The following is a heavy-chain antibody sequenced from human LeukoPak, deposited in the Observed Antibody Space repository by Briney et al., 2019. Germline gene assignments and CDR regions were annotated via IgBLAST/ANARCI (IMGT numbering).Heavy chain of an antibody. J-gene: IGHJ6*02. CDR2: ISDSGGST. V-gene: IGHV3-64D*09. CDR1: GFPFSSYA. CDR3: VRGYSFGPYGMDV. D-gene: IGHD2-15*01. Sequence: PAGSLSLSCSASGFPFSSYAMHWVRQAPGKGLEYVSAISDSGGSTYYADSVKGRFTISRDNSKNTLYLQMSSLRAVDTAVYFCVRGYSFGPYGMDVWGQRTTVADSS.